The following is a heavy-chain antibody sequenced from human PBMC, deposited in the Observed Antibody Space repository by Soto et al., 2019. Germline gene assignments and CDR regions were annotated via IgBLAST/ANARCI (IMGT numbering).Heavy chain of an antibody. J-gene: IGHJ2*01. Sequence: QVQLLESGGGVVQPGRSLRLSCAASGFTFSSYAMHWVRQAPGKGLEWVAVISYDGSNKYYADSVKGRFNISRDNSKNTLYLQMNSMSLEDTAVYYCARPLWRDDYNWGYFDLWGRGTLVTVSS. CDR1: GFTFSSYA. D-gene: IGHD4-4*01. V-gene: IGHV3-30-3*01. CDR2: ISYDGSNK. CDR3: ARPLWRDDYNWGYFDL.